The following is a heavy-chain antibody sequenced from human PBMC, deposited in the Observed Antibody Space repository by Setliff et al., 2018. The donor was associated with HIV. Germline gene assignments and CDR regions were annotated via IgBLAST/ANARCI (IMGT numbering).Heavy chain of an antibody. CDR1: GFTFSSYE. D-gene: IGHD1-26*01. J-gene: IGHJ4*02. Sequence: GESPKISCAASGFTFSSYEMNWVRQAPGKGLEWLSYIYNSGDTKYYADSVKGRFTISRDNAKNSLYLQMYSLRVEDTAVYYCARKTPGLGPFEYWGQGTLVTVSS. CDR3: ARKTPGLGPFEY. CDR2: IYNSGDTK. V-gene: IGHV3-48*03.